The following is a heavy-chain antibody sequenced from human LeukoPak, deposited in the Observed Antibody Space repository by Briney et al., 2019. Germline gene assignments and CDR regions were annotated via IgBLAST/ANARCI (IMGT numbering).Heavy chain of an antibody. D-gene: IGHD5-18*01. CDR1: GYTFTSYN. CDR2: INPGGGIT. CDR3: ARQAATLVTNAIDI. V-gene: IGHV1-46*01. J-gene: IGHJ3*02. Sequence: ASVTVSCKASGYTFTSYNIHWARQAPGQGLGWVGIINPGGGITSYAKRFQGRLTVTRDTSTRTVYMELRSLRSEDTAVYYCARQAATLVTNAIDIWGQGTLVTVSS.